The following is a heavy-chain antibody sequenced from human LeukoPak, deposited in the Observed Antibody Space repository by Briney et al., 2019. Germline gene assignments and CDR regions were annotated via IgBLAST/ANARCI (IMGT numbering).Heavy chain of an antibody. CDR3: ARLFEDYYYYYMDV. V-gene: IGHV1-18*01. Sequence: ASVKVSCKASGYTFTTYGISWVRQAPGQGGEGMGWISGHNGNTNYAQRLRGRVTMTTEISTSTAYMELRSLRSDDTAVYYCARLFEDYYYYYMDVWGKGTTVTVSS. CDR1: GYTFTTYG. CDR2: ISGHNGNT. D-gene: IGHD3-10*02. J-gene: IGHJ6*03.